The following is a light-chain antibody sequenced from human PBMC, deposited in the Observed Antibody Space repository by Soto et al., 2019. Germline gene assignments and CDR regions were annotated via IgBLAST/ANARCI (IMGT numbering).Light chain of an antibody. J-gene: IGKJ1*01. Sequence: EIVLTQSPGTLSLSPGERATLSCRASQSVNSWYLAWYQQKPGQAPRLLIYDASSRATGIPDRFSGSGSGTDFTLTISRLEPEDFAVYYCQQYNYSPTTFAQGTKVAIK. CDR1: QSVNSWY. CDR3: QQYNYSPTT. CDR2: DAS. V-gene: IGKV3-20*01.